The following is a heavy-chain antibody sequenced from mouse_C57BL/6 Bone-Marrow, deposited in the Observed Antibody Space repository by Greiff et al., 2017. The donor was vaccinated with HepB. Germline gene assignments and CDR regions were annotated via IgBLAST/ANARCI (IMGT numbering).Heavy chain of an antibody. CDR3: ARIYYDYVGY. J-gene: IGHJ2*01. CDR2: IHPNGGST. Sequence: QVQLQQPGAELVKPGASVKLSCKASGYTFTSYWMHWVKQRPGQGLEWIGMIHPNGGSTNYNEKFKSKATLTVDKSSSTAYRPLSSLTSEASAVYYCARIYYDYVGYWGQGTTLTVSS. V-gene: IGHV1-64*01. D-gene: IGHD2-4*01. CDR1: GYTFTSYW.